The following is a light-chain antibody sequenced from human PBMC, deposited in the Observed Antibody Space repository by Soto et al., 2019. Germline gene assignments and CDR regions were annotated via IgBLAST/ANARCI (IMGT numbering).Light chain of an antibody. CDR2: EVS. V-gene: IGLV2-14*01. J-gene: IGLJ1*01. CDR1: SSDVGGYNF. Sequence: QSVLTQPASVSGSPGQSLTISCTGTSSDVGGYNFVSWYQQHPGKAPKLLIYEVSNRPSGVSDRFSGSKSGNTASLIISGLQAEDEADYYCSSYSGSNSLYVFGTGTKVTVL. CDR3: SSYSGSNSLYV.